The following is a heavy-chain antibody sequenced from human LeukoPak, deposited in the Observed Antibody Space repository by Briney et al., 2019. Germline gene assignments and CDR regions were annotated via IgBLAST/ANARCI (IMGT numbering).Heavy chain of an antibody. CDR3: ARRQRWLQLDAFDI. D-gene: IGHD5-24*01. CDR1: GGSISSGSYY. Sequence: SETLSLTCTVSGGSISSGSYYWIWIRQPAGKGLEWIGRIYTSGSTNYNPSLKSRVTISVGKSKNQFSLKLSSVTAADTAVYYCARRQRWLQLDAFDIWGQGTMVTVSP. CDR2: IYTSGST. J-gene: IGHJ3*02. V-gene: IGHV4-61*02.